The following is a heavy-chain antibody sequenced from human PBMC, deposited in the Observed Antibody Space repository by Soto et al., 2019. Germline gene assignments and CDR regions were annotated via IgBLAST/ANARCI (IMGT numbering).Heavy chain of an antibody. CDR3: ARVPDY. CDR1: GGSIISGGYS. CDR2: MYHSGST. D-gene: IGHD2-2*01. Sequence: SETQCLTCAVAGGSIISGGYSWSWIRQPPGKGLEWIGYMYHSGSTYYNPSLKSRVTISIDRSKNQFPLKLSSVTAADTAVYYCARVPDYWGQGILVTVSS. V-gene: IGHV4-30-2*01. J-gene: IGHJ4*02.